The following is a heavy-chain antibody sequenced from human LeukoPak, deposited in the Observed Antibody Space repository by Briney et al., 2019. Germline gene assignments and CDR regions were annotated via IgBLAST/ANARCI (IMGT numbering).Heavy chain of an antibody. D-gene: IGHD6-19*01. V-gene: IGHV1-8*01. CDR2: MNPNSGNT. CDR3: ARGRYSSGWYDY. J-gene: IGHJ4*02. Sequence: ASVKVSCKASGYTFTSYDINWVRQATGQGLEWMGWMNPNSGNTGYTQKFQGRVTMTRNTSISTAYMELSSLRSEDTAVYYCARGRYSSGWYDYWGQGTLVTVSS. CDR1: GYTFTSYD.